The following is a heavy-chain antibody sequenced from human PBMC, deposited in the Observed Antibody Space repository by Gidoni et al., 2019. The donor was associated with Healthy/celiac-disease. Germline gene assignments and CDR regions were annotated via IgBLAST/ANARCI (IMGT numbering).Heavy chain of an antibody. Sequence: QVQLPQWGAALLMPSDTLSLPCAAYGGSFSGYYWSWIRQPPGKGLEWIGEINHSGSTNYNPSRKSRVTISVDTSKNQFSLKLSSVTAADTAVYYCARGGLVVRFNWFDPWGQGTLVTVSS. J-gene: IGHJ5*02. D-gene: IGHD2-2*01. CDR3: ARGGLVVRFNWFDP. V-gene: IGHV4-34*01. CDR2: INHSGST. CDR1: GGSFSGYY.